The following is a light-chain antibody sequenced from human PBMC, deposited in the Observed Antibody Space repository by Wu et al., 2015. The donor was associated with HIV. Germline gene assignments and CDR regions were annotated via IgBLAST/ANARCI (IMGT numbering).Light chain of an antibody. CDR2: GAS. CDR3: QRYIDWPLT. Sequence: VMTQSPTTLSVSPGERATLSCKASQSVGNYLAWYQQKPGQAPRLLIDGASTRATGIPARFSGSGSGTEFTLTISSLQSEDLAVYFCQRYIDWPLTFGGGTKVEIK. J-gene: IGKJ4*01. CDR1: QSVGNY. V-gene: IGKV3-15*01.